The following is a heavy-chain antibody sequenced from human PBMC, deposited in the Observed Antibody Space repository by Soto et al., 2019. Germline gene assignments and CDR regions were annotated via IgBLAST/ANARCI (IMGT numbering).Heavy chain of an antibody. Sequence: GGSPRLSCAASGFTFSSYAMSWVRQSPGKRLEWXSGSXXXGXDXXXAXXXXGRFTXXXANSKNTFSLQKNSLRAADTAVYYCAKGVHINYLVADTWGQGTLVTVAS. D-gene: IGHD4-4*01. CDR2: SXXXGXDX. V-gene: IGHV3-23*01. CDR1: GFTFSSYA. CDR3: AKGVHINYLVADT. J-gene: IGHJ5*02.